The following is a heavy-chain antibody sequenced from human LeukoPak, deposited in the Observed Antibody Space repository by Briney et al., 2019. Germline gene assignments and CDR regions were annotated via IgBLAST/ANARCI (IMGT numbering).Heavy chain of an antibody. CDR1: GFTFSSYS. J-gene: IGHJ5*02. D-gene: IGHD2-2*01. CDR3: ARDPSGYCSSTSCYGWFDP. V-gene: IGHV3-21*01. CDR2: ISSSSSYI. Sequence: GGSLRLSCAASGFTFSSYSMNWVRQAPGKGLEWVSSISSSSSYIYYADSVKGRFTISRDYAKNSLYLPMNSLRAEDTAVYYCARDPSGYCSSTSCYGWFDPWGQGTLVTVSS.